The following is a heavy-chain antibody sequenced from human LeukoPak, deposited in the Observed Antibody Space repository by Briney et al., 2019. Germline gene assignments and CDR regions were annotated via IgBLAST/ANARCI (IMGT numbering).Heavy chain of an antibody. D-gene: IGHD5-18*01. CDR3: ASSVSADTAMDSDY. CDR2: IIPILGIA. V-gene: IGHV1-69*04. Sequence: SVKVSCKVSGGTFSSYAISWVRQAPGQGLEWMGRIIPILGIANYAQKFQGRVTITADKSTSTAYMELGSLRSEDTAVYYCASSVSADTAMDSDYWGQGTLVTVSS. J-gene: IGHJ4*02. CDR1: GGTFSSYA.